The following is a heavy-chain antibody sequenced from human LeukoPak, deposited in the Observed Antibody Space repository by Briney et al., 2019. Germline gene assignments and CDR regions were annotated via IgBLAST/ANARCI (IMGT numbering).Heavy chain of an antibody. CDR1: GGSISSGNYY. Sequence: PSETLSPTCTVSGGSISSGNYYWTWIRQPAGKGLEWIGRIYASGRTNYNPSLKSRVTMSVDTSKNQFSLTLSSVTAADTAVYYCARVRGVKGGYYMDVWGKGTTVTISS. D-gene: IGHD3-10*01. CDR3: ARVRGVKGGYYMDV. V-gene: IGHV4-61*02. CDR2: IYASGRT. J-gene: IGHJ6*03.